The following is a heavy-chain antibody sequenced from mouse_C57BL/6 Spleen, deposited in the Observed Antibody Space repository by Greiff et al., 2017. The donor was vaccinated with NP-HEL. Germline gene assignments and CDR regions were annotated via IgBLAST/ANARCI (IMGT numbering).Heavy chain of an antibody. J-gene: IGHJ3*01. Sequence: QVQLQQPGAELVKPGASVKLSCKASGYTFTSYWMHWVKQRPGQGLEWIGMIHPNSGSTNNNEKLQSKATLTVDKSSSTAYMQLSSLTSEDSAVYYCAKGYYSNSFADWGQGTLVTVSA. D-gene: IGHD2-5*01. V-gene: IGHV1-64*01. CDR1: GYTFTSYW. CDR2: IHPNSGST. CDR3: AKGYYSNSFAD.